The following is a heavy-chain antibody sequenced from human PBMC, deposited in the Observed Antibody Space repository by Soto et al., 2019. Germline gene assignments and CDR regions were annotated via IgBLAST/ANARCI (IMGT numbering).Heavy chain of an antibody. J-gene: IGHJ4*02. CDR2: INYSGNT. Sequence: QVQLQESGPGLVKPSQTLSLTCTVTGDSISSGTHYWGWIRQPPGKGLEWIGYINYSGNTYYNPSINSRLSISVDTSKNQFSLKLSSVTAADTAVYYCARYCSSGNCGYFDYWGQVSLVTVSS. D-gene: IGHD2-15*01. CDR1: GDSISSGTHY. V-gene: IGHV4-30-4*01. CDR3: ARYCSSGNCGYFDY.